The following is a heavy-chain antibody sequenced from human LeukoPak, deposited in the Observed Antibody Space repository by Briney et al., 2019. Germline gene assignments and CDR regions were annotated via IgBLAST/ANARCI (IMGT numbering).Heavy chain of an antibody. CDR2: ISGSGGST. CDR1: GFTFSSYA. CDR3: AKVGSSSWYERSDFDY. V-gene: IGHV3-23*01. D-gene: IGHD6-13*01. J-gene: IGHJ4*02. Sequence: GGSLRLSCAASGFTFSSYAMSWVRQAPGKGLEWVSAISGSGGSTYYADSVKGRFTISRDNSKNTLYLQMNSLRAEDTAVYYGAKVGSSSWYERSDFDYWGQGTLVTVSS.